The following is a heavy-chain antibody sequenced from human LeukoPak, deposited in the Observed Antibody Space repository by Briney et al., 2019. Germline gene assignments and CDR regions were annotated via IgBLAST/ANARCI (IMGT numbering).Heavy chain of an antibody. Sequence: ASVKVSCKASGYTFPSYFMHWVRQAPGQGLERMGIINPTGGITIYAQKFQGRVTMTSDTSTNTVYMELSSLISEDTAVYYCTRTIGYRPVAGLKEKWFDPWGQGTLVTVSS. CDR2: INPTGGIT. V-gene: IGHV1-46*01. CDR3: TRTIGYRPVAGLKEKWFDP. J-gene: IGHJ5*02. D-gene: IGHD6-19*01. CDR1: GYTFPSYF.